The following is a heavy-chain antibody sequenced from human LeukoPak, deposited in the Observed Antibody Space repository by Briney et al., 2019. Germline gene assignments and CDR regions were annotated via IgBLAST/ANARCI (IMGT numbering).Heavy chain of an antibody. CDR2: IIPIFGTA. CDR1: GGTFSSYA. Sequence: SVKVSCKASGGTFSSYAISWVRQAPGQGLEWMGGIIPIFGTANYAQKFQGRVTITADESTSTAYMELSSLRSEDTAVYYCATGYYYDSTILDYFDYWGQGTLVTVSS. J-gene: IGHJ4*02. CDR3: ATGYYYDSTILDYFDY. D-gene: IGHD3-22*01. V-gene: IGHV1-69*13.